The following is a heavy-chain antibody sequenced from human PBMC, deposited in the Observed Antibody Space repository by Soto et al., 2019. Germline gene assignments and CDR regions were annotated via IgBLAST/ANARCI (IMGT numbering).Heavy chain of an antibody. J-gene: IGHJ4*02. D-gene: IGHD2-21*01. CDR1: GFTFSNAC. CDR2: ISSSSSYI. Sequence: GGSLRLSCAASGFTFSNACMSWVRQAPGKGLEWVSSISSSSSYIYYADSVKGRFTISRDNAKNSLYLQMNSLRAEDTAVYYCASSYCGGDCHTPSFWGQGTLVTVSS. CDR3: ASSYCGGDCHTPSF. V-gene: IGHV3-21*01.